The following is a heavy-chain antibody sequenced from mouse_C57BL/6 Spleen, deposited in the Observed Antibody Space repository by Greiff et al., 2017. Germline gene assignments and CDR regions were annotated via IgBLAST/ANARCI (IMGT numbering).Heavy chain of an antibody. CDR1: GYTFTSYG. D-gene: IGHD1-1*01. CDR3: ARRAYYGSSCGAMDY. CDR2: IYPGSGNT. J-gene: IGHJ4*01. Sequence: VQLQQSGAELVRPGASVKMSCKASGYTFTSYGISWVKQRPGQGLEWIGEIYPGSGNTYYTEKFKGKATLTEDTSSSTAYMELRSLTSEDSAVYFCARRAYYGSSCGAMDYWGQGTSVTVSA. V-gene: IGHV1-81*01.